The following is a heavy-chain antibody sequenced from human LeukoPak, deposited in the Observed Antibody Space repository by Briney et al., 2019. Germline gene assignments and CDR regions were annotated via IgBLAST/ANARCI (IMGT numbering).Heavy chain of an antibody. V-gene: IGHV3-74*01. D-gene: IGHD3-16*01. CDR3: ARDRRRLRLGELSSLDFDY. J-gene: IGHJ4*02. CDR1: GFTFSSYW. Sequence: PGGSLRLSCAASGFTFSSYWMHWVRQAPGKGLVWVSRINSDGSSTSYADSVKGRFTISRDNAKNSLYLQMNSLRAEDTALYYCARDRRRLRLGELSSLDFDYWGQGTLVTVSS. CDR2: INSDGSST.